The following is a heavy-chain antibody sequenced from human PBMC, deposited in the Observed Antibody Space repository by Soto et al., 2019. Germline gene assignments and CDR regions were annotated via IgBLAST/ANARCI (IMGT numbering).Heavy chain of an antibody. D-gene: IGHD3-10*01. Sequence: GGSLRLSCVASGFTFSSYGMHWVRQAPGKGLEWVAVISYDGSNKYYADSVKGRFTISRDNSKNTLYLQMNSLRAEDTAVYYCAKDQSFHLVRGVYYYYGMDVWGQGTTVTVSS. CDR1: GFTFSSYG. CDR2: ISYDGSNK. CDR3: AKDQSFHLVRGVYYYYGMDV. J-gene: IGHJ6*02. V-gene: IGHV3-30*18.